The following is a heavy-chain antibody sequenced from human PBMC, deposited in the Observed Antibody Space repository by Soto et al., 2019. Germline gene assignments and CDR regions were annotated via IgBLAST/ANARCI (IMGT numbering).Heavy chain of an antibody. CDR2: IKSKRDGGKT. V-gene: IGHV3-15*02. CDR3: TTDRFT. Sequence: VQLVESGGALVKPGGSLRLSCAVSGFTVSDDWMSWVRQAPGKGLEWVGRIKSKRDGGKTDYVSPVKGRFIISRDDSENTLYLQMNSLQIEDTGVYYCTTDRFTWGQGTLVTVSS. J-gene: IGHJ5*02. CDR1: GFTVSDDW. D-gene: IGHD3-3*01.